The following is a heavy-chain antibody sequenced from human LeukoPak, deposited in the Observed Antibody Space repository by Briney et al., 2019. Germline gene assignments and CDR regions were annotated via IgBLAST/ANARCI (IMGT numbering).Heavy chain of an antibody. CDR2: ISYDGSNK. Sequence: GGSLRLSCATSGFSFSGYGMHWVRQAPGKGLEWVAVISYDGSNKYYADSVKGRFTISRDNSKNTLYLQMNSLRAEDTAVYYCAKGGQWLVSWGQGTLVTVSS. CDR3: AKGGQWLVS. J-gene: IGHJ5*02. V-gene: IGHV3-30*18. CDR1: GFSFSGYG. D-gene: IGHD6-19*01.